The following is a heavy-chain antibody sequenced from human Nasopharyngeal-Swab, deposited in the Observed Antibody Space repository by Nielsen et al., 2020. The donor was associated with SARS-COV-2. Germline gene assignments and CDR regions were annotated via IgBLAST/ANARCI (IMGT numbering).Heavy chain of an antibody. J-gene: IGHJ4*02. CDR3: ARGKRGYSYASFGY. CDR1: GGSFSGYY. D-gene: IGHD5-18*01. CDR2: INHSGST. Sequence: SDTLSLTCAVYGGSFSGYYWSWIRQPPGKGLEWIGEINHSGSTNYNPSLKSRVTISVDTSKNQFSLKLSSVTAADTAVYYCARGKRGYSYASFGYWGQGTLVTVSS. V-gene: IGHV4-34*01.